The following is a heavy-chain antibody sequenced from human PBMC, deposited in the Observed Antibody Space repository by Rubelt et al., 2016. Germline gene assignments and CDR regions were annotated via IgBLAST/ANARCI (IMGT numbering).Heavy chain of an antibody. V-gene: IGHV1-3*01. Sequence: QVQLVQSGAEVKKPGASVKVSCKASGYTFTSYAMHWLRQAPGQRLEGMGWINAGNGNTKYSQKFQGRVTITRDTAASTAYMELSSLRSEDTAVYYCARGLGLGYSSIWFNWFDPWGQGTLVTVSS. J-gene: IGHJ5*02. CDR1: GYTFTSYA. D-gene: IGHD6-13*01. CDR2: INAGNGNT. CDR3: ARGLGLGYSSIWFNWFDP.